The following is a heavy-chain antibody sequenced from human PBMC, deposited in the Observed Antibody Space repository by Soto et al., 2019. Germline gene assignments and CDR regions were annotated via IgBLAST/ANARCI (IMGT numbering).Heavy chain of an antibody. CDR2: IYYIGTT. CDR1: GDSISSSSYF. J-gene: IGHJ5*02. D-gene: IGHD6-13*01. Sequence: QLLLQESGPGLVKPSETLSLTCTVTGDSISSSSYFWGWIRQPPGKGLEWIASIYYIGTTYYSPSLQSRVTISVDTSTDQFSLEVTSVTAADTAIYYCARSGSWSFNTWGRGTLVNVSS. CDR3: ARSGSWSFNT. V-gene: IGHV4-39*01.